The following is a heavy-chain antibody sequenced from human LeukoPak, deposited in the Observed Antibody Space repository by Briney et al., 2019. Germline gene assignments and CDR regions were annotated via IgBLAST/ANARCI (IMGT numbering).Heavy chain of an antibody. CDR3: ARALWFGELYV. V-gene: IGHV3-53*01. Sequence: GGSLRLSCAASAFTVSSNYMSWVRQAPGKGLEWVSVIYSGGSTYYADSVKGRFTISRDNSKNTLYLQMNSLRAEDTAVYYCARALWFGELYVWGQGTTVTVSS. CDR1: AFTVSSNY. D-gene: IGHD3-10*01. J-gene: IGHJ6*02. CDR2: IYSGGST.